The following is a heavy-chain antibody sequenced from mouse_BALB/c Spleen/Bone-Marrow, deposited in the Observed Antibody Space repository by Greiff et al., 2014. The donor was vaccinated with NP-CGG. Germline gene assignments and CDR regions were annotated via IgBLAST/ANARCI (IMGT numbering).Heavy chain of an antibody. V-gene: IGHV5-12-1*01. CDR3: VRHKNYYAMDY. CDR2: ITNGGDNT. Sequence: DVHLVESGGGLVKPGGSLKLSCAASGFAFSRYDMYWVRQTPEKRLEWVAYITNGGDNTYYPDTVKGRFTISRDNAKNTLYLQMSRLKSEDTAMYYCVRHKNYYAMDYWGQGTSVTVSS. CDR1: GFAFSRYD. J-gene: IGHJ4*01.